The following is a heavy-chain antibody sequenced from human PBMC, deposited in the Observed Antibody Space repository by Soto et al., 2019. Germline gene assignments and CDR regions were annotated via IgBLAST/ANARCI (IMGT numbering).Heavy chain of an antibody. CDR2: IFSNDEK. J-gene: IGHJ6*02. CDR3: ARSRDDYDYGMDV. CDR1: GFSLSNARMG. D-gene: IGHD3-10*01. Sequence: QVTLKESGPVLVKPTETLTLTCTVSGFSLSNARMGVSWIRQPPGKALEWLAHIFSNDEKSYNTSLKSRITISKDNYKSQVVLTMTNMDPADTATYSGARSRDDYDYGMDVWGQGTTVTVSS. V-gene: IGHV2-26*01.